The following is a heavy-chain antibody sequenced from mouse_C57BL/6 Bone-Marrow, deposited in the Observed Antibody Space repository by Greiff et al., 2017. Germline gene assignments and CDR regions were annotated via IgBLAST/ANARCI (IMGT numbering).Heavy chain of an antibody. D-gene: IGHD2-14*01. Sequence: VQLQQSGAELVRPGPSVKLSCTASGFHITDDYLHWVQQRPEQSLEWIGWIDPENGATEYASKFRGMATITADTSSNTAYLQLSSLTTEDTAVYYCTTPYYRNAMDYWGQGTSVTVSS. CDR1: GFHITDDY. V-gene: IGHV14-4*01. J-gene: IGHJ4*01. CDR3: TTPYYRNAMDY. CDR2: IDPENGAT.